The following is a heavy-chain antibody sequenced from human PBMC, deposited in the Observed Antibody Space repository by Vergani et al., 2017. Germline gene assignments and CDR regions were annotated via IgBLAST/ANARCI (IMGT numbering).Heavy chain of an antibody. CDR2: IYYSGST. CDR1: GYSISSSNW. CDR3: ARTSAGIAAAGDAFDI. Sequence: QVQLQESGPGLVKPSDTLSLTCAVSGYSISSSNWWGWIRQPPGKGLEWIGYIYYSGSTYYNPSLKSRVTMSVDTSKNQFSLKLSSVTAVDTAVYCCARTSAGIAAAGDAFDIWGQGTMVTVSS. V-gene: IGHV4-28*07. D-gene: IGHD6-13*01. J-gene: IGHJ3*02.